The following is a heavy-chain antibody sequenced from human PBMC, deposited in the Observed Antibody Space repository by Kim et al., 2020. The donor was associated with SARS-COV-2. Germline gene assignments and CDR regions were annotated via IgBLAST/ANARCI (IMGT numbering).Heavy chain of an antibody. V-gene: IGHV4-39*07. D-gene: IGHD2-15*01. CDR3: ARASVVVAATWGWFDP. Sequence: SETLSLTCTVSGGSISSSSYYWGWIRQPPGKGLEWIGSIYYSGSTYYNPSLKSRVTISVDTSKNQFSLKLSSVTAADTAVYYCARASVVVAATWGWFDPWGQGTLVTVSS. J-gene: IGHJ5*02. CDR1: GGSISSSSYY. CDR2: IYYSGST.